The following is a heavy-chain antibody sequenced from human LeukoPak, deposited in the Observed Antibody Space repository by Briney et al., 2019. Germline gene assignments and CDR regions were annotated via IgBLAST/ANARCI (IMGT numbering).Heavy chain of an antibody. CDR3: ASLAPVTKVTRDAFDI. CDR2: IYYSGST. V-gene: IGHV4-39*01. D-gene: IGHD4-17*01. J-gene: IGHJ3*02. CDR1: GGSISSSSYY. Sequence: SETLSLTCTVSGGSISSSSYYWGWLRQPPGKGLEWIGSIYYSGSTYYNPSLKSRATISVDTSKNQFSLKLSSVTAADTAVYYCASLAPVTKVTRDAFDIWGQGTMVTVSS.